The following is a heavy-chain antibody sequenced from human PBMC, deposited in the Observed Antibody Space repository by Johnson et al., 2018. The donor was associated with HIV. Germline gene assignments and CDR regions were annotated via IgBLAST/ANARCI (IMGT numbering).Heavy chain of an antibody. J-gene: IGHJ3*02. Sequence: VQLVESGGGVVQPGGSLRLSCAASGFPFSSYWMHWVRQAPGKGLVWVSRINSDGSSTSYADSVQGRFTISRDNAKNTLYLQMNSLRAEDTAVYYCARDHAFGDIWDRAFDIWGQGTMVTVSS. CDR2: INSDGSST. CDR1: GFPFSSYW. V-gene: IGHV3-74*01. D-gene: IGHD3-10*01. CDR3: ARDHAFGDIWDRAFDI.